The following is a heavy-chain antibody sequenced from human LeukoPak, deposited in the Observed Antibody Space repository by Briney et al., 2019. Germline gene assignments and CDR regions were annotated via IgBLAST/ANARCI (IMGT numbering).Heavy chain of an antibody. V-gene: IGHV3-7*01. Sequence: GGSLRLSCAASGLSFSSYWMSWVRQVHGKGMKWVANINQDGSEKYYVDSVKGRFTLSRDNAKNSLYLQMNSLRAEDTAGYYCARDGNSYGYDYWGQGTLVTVSS. CDR1: GLSFSSYW. CDR2: INQDGSEK. CDR3: ARDGNSYGYDY. D-gene: IGHD5-18*01. J-gene: IGHJ4*02.